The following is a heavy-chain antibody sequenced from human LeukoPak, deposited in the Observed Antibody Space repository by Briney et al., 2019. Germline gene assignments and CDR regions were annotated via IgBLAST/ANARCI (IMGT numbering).Heavy chain of an antibody. CDR1: GGTFSSYA. V-gene: IGHV1-69*04. CDR2: IIPILGIA. CDR3: ARDQEYYYDSSGYYPIDY. J-gene: IGHJ4*02. D-gene: IGHD3-22*01. Sequence: SAKVSCKASGGTFSSYAISWVRQAPGQGLEWMGRIIPILGIANYAQKFQGRVTITADKSTSTAYMELSSLRSEDTAVYYCARDQEYYYDSSGYYPIDYWGQGTLVTVSS.